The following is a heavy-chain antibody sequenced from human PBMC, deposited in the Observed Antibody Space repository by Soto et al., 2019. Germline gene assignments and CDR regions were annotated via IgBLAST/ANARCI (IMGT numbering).Heavy chain of an antibody. J-gene: IGHJ6*03. CDR2: ISYNGSNK. D-gene: IGHD2-2*01. Sequence: GGSLRLSCAASGFTFSSYGMHWVRQAPGKGLEWVAVISYNGSNKYYADSVKGRFTISRDNAKNTLYLQMNSLRAEDTAVYYCARDPGVVPAAMNYMDVWGKGTTVNVSS. CDR3: ARDPGVVPAAMNYMDV. CDR1: GFTFSSYG. V-gene: IGHV3-33*01.